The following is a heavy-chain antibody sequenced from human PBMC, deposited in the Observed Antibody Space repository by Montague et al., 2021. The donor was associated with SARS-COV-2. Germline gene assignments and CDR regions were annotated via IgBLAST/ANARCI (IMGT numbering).Heavy chain of an antibody. CDR3: AMRGGALDAFDI. CDR1: GGSISSYY. J-gene: IGHJ3*02. D-gene: IGHD4-17*01. V-gene: IGHV4-4*07. CDR2: IYTSGST. Sequence: SETLSLTCTVSGGSISSYYWNWIRQSAGKGLEWIGRIYTSGSTNYDPSLKSRVTISVDTSKNQFSLKLSSVTAADTAVYYCAMRGGALDAFDIWGQGTMVSVS.